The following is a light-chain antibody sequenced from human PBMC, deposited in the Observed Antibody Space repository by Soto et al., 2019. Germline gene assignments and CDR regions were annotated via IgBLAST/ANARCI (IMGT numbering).Light chain of an antibody. J-gene: IGKJ5*01. CDR2: GAS. V-gene: IGKV1-12*01. CDR3: QQANSFPIT. Sequence: EIQMTQSPSSVSASVGDRVTITCRAXQGISTWLAWYQQKAGKAPNLLIYGASNLHSGVPSRFSGSGSGTNFTLTISSLQPEDFATYYCQQANSFPITFGQGTRLEI. CDR1: QGISTW.